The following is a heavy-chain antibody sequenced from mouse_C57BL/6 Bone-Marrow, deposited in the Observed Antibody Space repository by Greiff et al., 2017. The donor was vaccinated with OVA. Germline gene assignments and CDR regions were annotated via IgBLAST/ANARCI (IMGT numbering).Heavy chain of an antibody. D-gene: IGHD2-1*01. J-gene: IGHJ1*03. CDR3: TTSPYGNYEGYWYFDV. V-gene: IGHV14-1*01. CDR2: IDPEDGDT. Sequence: EVQLQQSGAELVRPGASVKLSCTASGFNIKDYYMHWVKQRPEQGLEWIGRIDPEDGDTESAPKFQGKATMTADTSSNTAYLQLSSLTSEDTAVYYCTTSPYGNYEGYWYFDVWGTGTTVTVSS. CDR1: GFNIKDYY.